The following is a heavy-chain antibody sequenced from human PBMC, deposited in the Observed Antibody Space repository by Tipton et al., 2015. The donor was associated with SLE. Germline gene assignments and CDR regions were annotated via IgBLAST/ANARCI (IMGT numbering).Heavy chain of an antibody. CDR2: IHYRGGT. Sequence: TLSLTCTVSGVSISSNYWSWVRQPPGKELEWIGYIHYRGGTNYNPSLKSRLTISIDSSKNQFSLKLSSVTAADTAVYYCARDVGGYNTGWFPYYFDYWGQGTLVTVSS. V-gene: IGHV4-59*12. J-gene: IGHJ4*02. CDR3: ARDVGGYNTGWFPYYFDY. CDR1: GVSISSNY. D-gene: IGHD2-8*02.